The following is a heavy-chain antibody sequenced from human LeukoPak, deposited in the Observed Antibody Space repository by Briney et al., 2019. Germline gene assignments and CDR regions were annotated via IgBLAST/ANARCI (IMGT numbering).Heavy chain of an antibody. D-gene: IGHD3-16*01. V-gene: IGHV3-23*01. J-gene: IGHJ6*03. Sequence: GGSLRLSCAASGFTFSSYAVSWVRQAPGKGLEWVSGISGSGYYTYYADSVKGRFTISRDNSKNTLYIQMNSLRAEDTAVYYCAKDGSWGDYYFYFYMDVWGKGTTVTVSS. CDR1: GFTFSSYA. CDR2: ISGSGYYT. CDR3: AKDGSWGDYYFYFYMDV.